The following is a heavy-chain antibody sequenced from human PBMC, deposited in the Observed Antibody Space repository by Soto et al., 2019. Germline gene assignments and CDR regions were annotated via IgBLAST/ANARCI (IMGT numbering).Heavy chain of an antibody. CDR3: ARHFSVDYFDH. Sequence: SETLSLTCTVSGDSITSNSYFWAWIRQPPGKGLEWIGSIYYSGTTYYNPSLKSRVTISVDRSKNQFSLKLSSVTAANTAVYYCARHFSVDYFDHWGQGALVTVSS. CDR2: IYYSGTT. V-gene: IGHV4-39*01. J-gene: IGHJ4*02. CDR1: GDSITSNSYF.